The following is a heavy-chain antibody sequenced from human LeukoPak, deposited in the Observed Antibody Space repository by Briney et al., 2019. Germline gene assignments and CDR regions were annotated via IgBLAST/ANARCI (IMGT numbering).Heavy chain of an antibody. CDR3: AGASGYSSSWGPDY. CDR1: GGSISSYY. D-gene: IGHD6-13*01. V-gene: IGHV4-59*08. CDR2: IYYSGST. Sequence: SETLSLTCTVSGGSISSYYWSWIRQPPGKGLEWIGYIYYSGSTNYNPSLKSRVTISVDTSKNQFSLKLSSVTAADPAVYYCAGASGYSSSWGPDYWGQGTLVTVSS. J-gene: IGHJ4*02.